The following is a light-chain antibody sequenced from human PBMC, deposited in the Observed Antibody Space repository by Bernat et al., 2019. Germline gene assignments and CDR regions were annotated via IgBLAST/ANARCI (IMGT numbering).Light chain of an antibody. CDR1: QRVSSN. CDR3: QQYNNWHTWT. CDR2: GAS. J-gene: IGKJ1*01. V-gene: IGKV3-15*01. Sequence: EIVMTQSPSTLSVSPGERATLSCCAGQRVSSNLAWYQQTPGQAPRLPIYGASTMANGIPARFSGSVSGTEFTLTISSLQSEDFAVYFCQQYNNWHTWTFGQGTKGEF.